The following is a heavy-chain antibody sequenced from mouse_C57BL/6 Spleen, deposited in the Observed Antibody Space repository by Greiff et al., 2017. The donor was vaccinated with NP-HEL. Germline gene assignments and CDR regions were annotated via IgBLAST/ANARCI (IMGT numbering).Heavy chain of an antibody. CDR1: GYTFTDYN. CDR2: INPNNGGT. V-gene: IGHV1-22*01. Sequence: EVQRVESGPELVKPGASVKMSCKASGYTFTDYNMHWVKQSHGKSLEWIGYINPNNGGTSYIQKFKGKATLTVNKSSSTAYMELRSLTSEDSAVTYSARAYGGSDYWGQGATLTVSS. D-gene: IGHD1-1*01. J-gene: IGHJ2*01. CDR3: ARAYGGSDY.